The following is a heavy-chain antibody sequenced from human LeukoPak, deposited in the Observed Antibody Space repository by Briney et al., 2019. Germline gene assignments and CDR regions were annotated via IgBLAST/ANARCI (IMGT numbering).Heavy chain of an antibody. CDR1: GFTFSSYW. D-gene: IGHD1-14*01. CDR3: ARAAVTGTVWFDP. J-gene: IGHJ5*02. Sequence: GGSLRLSCAASGFTFSSYWMSWVRQAPGKGLEWVANIKPDGSEKYYVESLKGRFTISRDNANNSLYLKINSLGAEDTAVYYCARAAVTGTVWFDPWGQGTLVTVSS. CDR2: IKPDGSEK. V-gene: IGHV3-7*01.